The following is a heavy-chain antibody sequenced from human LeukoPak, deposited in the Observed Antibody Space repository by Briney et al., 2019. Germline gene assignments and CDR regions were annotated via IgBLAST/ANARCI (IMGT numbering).Heavy chain of an antibody. D-gene: IGHD3-10*01. Sequence: SETLSLTCAVYGGSFSGYYWSWIRQPPGKGLEWIGEINHSGSTNYNPSLKTRVTMSVDTSKNQFSLKLSSVTAADTAVYYCARDRIYGSESDHFDYWGQGTLVTVSS. CDR1: GGSFSGYY. J-gene: IGHJ4*02. CDR2: INHSGST. CDR3: ARDRIYGSESDHFDY. V-gene: IGHV4-34*01.